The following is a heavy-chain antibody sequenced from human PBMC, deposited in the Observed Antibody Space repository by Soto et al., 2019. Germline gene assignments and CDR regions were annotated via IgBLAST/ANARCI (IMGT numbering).Heavy chain of an antibody. V-gene: IGHV4-31*03. D-gene: IGHD3-10*01. J-gene: IGHJ3*02. CDR3: ARVWGGAFDI. Sequence: TLSLTCTVAARAFNSGTSYWSWIRQHPGKGLEWIGYIYDSGTTYYNPSLKGRVTMSLDKSENHFSLKLNSVTAADTAVYYCARVWGGAFDIWGQGTMVT. CDR1: ARAFNSGTSY. CDR2: IYDSGTT.